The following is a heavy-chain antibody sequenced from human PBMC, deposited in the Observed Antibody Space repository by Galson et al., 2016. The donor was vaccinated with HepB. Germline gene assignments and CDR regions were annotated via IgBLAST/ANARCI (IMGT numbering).Heavy chain of an antibody. CDR2: IYTSGRT. D-gene: IGHD3-10*01. J-gene: IGHJ4*02. V-gene: IGHV4-61*02. Sequence: TLSLTCTVSGGSITSDTYYWSWIRQPAGKGLEWIGRIYTSGRTNYNPSLESRVTLSLDTSRNQFSLTLSSVTAADTAVYYCAREFTYWGQGTLVTVSS. CDR1: GGSITSDTYY. CDR3: AREFTY.